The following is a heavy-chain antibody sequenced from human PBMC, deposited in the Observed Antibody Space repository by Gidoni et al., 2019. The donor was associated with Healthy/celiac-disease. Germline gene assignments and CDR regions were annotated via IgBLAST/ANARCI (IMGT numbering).Heavy chain of an antibody. CDR2: IWYDGSNN. D-gene: IGHD2-15*01. V-gene: IGHV3-33*01. J-gene: IGHJ6*02. CDR3: ARDLAVVVAATYYHYGRDV. CDR1: GFTFSSYG. Sequence: VKLVASGGGVVQPGRSRGLSGSASGFTFSSYGMPCVLKATGKGLGVVAVIWYDGSNNYYADAVKGRFTISSDNSKNTLYLQMNSLRAEDTAVYYCARDLAVVVAATYYHYGRDVWGQGTTVTVSS.